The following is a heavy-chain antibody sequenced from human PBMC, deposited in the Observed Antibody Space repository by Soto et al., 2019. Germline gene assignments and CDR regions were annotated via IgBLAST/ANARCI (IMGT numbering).Heavy chain of an antibody. CDR3: ARGWGWRDYYYYGMDV. V-gene: IGHV1-8*01. CDR1: GYTFTSYG. Sequence: ASVKISCKASGYTFTSYGINWVRQATGQGLEWMGWMNPNSGNTGYAQKFQGRVTMTRNTSISTAYMELSSLRSEDTAVYYCARGWGWRDYYYYGMDVWGQGTTVTVSS. CDR2: MNPNSGNT. D-gene: IGHD7-27*01. J-gene: IGHJ6*02.